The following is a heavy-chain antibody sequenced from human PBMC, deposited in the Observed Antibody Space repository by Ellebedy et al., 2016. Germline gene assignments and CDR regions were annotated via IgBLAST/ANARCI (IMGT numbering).Heavy chain of an antibody. CDR2: MNPISGST. D-gene: IGHD3-10*01. J-gene: IGHJ5*02. CDR3: ARVRRVSEAGPWFDP. Sequence: ASVKVSCXASGGTFSSYAISWVRQATGQGLEWMGWMNPISGSTGYAQNFQGRVTMTRDTSITTAYMELSGLASDDTAVYYCARVRRVSEAGPWFDPWGQGTLVTVSS. V-gene: IGHV1-8*02. CDR1: GGTFSSYA.